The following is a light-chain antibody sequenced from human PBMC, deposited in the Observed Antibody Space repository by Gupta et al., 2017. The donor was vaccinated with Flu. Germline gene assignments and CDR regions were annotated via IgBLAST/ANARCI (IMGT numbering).Light chain of an antibody. Sequence: ITISCTGTSSDVGGHDFVSWYQQHPGKAPQLMIYDVTTRPSGVSHRFSGSKSGSTASLTISGLQAEDEADYYCHSRTSGSTLQVFGTGTKVTVL. CDR3: HSRTSGSTLQV. CDR1: SSDVGGHDF. J-gene: IGLJ1*01. V-gene: IGLV2-14*04. CDR2: DVT.